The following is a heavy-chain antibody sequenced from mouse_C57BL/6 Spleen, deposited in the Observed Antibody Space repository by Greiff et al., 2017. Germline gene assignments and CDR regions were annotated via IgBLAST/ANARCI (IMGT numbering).Heavy chain of an antibody. J-gene: IGHJ4*01. V-gene: IGHV2-2*01. Sequence: VKLMESGPGLVQPSQSLSITCTVSGFSLTSYGVHWVRQSPGKGLEWLGVIWSGGSTDYNAAFISRLSISNDNSKSQVFFKMNSLQADDTAIYYCARIQLGHDAMDYWGQGTSVTVSS. D-gene: IGHD4-1*02. CDR3: ARIQLGHDAMDY. CDR2: IWSGGST. CDR1: GFSLTSYG.